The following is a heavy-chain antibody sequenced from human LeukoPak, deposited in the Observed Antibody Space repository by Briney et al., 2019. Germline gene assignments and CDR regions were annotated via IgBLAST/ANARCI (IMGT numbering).Heavy chain of an antibody. D-gene: IGHD3-10*01. CDR1: GVNISGYD. J-gene: IGHJ5*02. V-gene: IGHV4-4*07. Sequence: SQTLSLTCTASGVNISGYDRNWVRQPAGKGLEWIGRIYTSGSTNYNPSLKSRVTISVDKSKNQFSLTHSSVTTADTAVYYWSDAVLSLVRVVGPGHNLFDPWGQGTLVTVSS. CDR3: SDAVLSLVRVVGPGHNLFDP. CDR2: IYTSGST.